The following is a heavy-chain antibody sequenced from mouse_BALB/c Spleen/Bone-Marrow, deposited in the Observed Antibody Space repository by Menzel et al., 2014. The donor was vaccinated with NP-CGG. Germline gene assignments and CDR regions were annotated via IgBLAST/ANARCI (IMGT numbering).Heavy chain of an antibody. Sequence: QVQLQQSGPELVKPGASVKMSCKASGYTFTSYYILWVKQRPGQGLEWIGWIFPGDGSTKYNEKFKDRTTLTADKSSTTAYILLSSLTSEDSAIYFCARGDGGDNWGQGTTLTVSS. CDR3: ARGDGGDN. V-gene: IGHV1S56*01. CDR1: GYTFTSYY. J-gene: IGHJ2*01. CDR2: IFPGDGST. D-gene: IGHD3-3*01.